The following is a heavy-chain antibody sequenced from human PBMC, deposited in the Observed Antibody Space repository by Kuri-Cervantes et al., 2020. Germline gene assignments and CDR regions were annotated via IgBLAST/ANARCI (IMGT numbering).Heavy chain of an antibody. V-gene: IGHV1-69*13. CDR1: GGTFSSYA. D-gene: IGHD6-19*01. Sequence: SVKVSCKASGGTFSSYATSWVRQAPGQGLGWMGGIIPIFGTANYAQKFQGRVTITADESTSTAYMELSSLRSEDTAVYYCARGNRGSGWYSQVSSSYYYYYGMDVWGQGTTVTVSS. CDR3: ARGNRGSGWYSQVSSSYYYYYGMDV. J-gene: IGHJ6*02. CDR2: IIPIFGTA.